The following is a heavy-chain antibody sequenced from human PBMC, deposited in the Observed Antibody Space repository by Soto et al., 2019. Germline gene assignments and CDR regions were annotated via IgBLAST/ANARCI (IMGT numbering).Heavy chain of an antibody. CDR2: IYHRGST. CDR3: SRPSGAPAAH. Sequence: SDTLSLTCAVSGGSISSSNWWSWVRQPPGKGLEWIGGIYHRGSTNYNPSLKSRVTISVDKSKNQFSLKLSSVTAADTVVYYCSRPSGAPAAHWRQGTLVTVSS. D-gene: IGHD2-2*01. J-gene: IGHJ4*02. V-gene: IGHV4-4*02. CDR1: GGSISSSNW.